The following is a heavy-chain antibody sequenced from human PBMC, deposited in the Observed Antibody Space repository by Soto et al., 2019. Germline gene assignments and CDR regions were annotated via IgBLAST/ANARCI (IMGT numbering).Heavy chain of an antibody. CDR1: GGSIRSNIYY. V-gene: IGHV4-39*01. J-gene: IGHJ4*02. CDR3: ASQHYYDSSGYYVVY. Sequence: QLQLQESGPGLVKPSETLSLTCSVSGGSIRSNIYYWGWIRQPPGKGLEWIGNIHYSGSTYYDSSLKRRVTISIDTSKNQFPLECTSATATDTGVYYCASQHYYDSSGYYVVYWGQGTLVTVSS. D-gene: IGHD3-22*01. CDR2: IHYSGST.